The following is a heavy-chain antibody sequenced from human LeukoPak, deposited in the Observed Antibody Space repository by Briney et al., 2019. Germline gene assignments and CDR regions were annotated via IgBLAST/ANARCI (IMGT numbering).Heavy chain of an antibody. CDR2: ISSSSSYI. Sequence: GGSLRLSCAASGFTFSSYSMNWVRQAPGKGLEWVSSISSSSSYIYYADSVKGRFTISRDNAKNSLYLQMNSLRAEDTAVYYCASGDGSSPWSDYWGQGTLVTVSS. CDR1: GFTFSSYS. D-gene: IGHD6-13*01. CDR3: ASGDGSSPWSDY. J-gene: IGHJ4*02. V-gene: IGHV3-21*01.